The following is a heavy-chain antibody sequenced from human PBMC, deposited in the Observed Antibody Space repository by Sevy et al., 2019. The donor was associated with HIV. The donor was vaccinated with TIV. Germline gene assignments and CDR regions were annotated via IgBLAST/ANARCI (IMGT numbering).Heavy chain of an antibody. J-gene: IGHJ4*02. CDR2: ISSSGSTI. V-gene: IGHV3-48*03. CDR1: GFTFSSYE. CDR3: AGDYYDSSGFDY. Sequence: GGSLRLSCAASGFTFSSYEMNWVRQAPGKGLEWVSYISSSGSTIYYADSVKGRFTISRDNAKNSLYLQMNSLRAEDTAVYYCAGDYYDSSGFDYWVQGTLVTVSS. D-gene: IGHD3-22*01.